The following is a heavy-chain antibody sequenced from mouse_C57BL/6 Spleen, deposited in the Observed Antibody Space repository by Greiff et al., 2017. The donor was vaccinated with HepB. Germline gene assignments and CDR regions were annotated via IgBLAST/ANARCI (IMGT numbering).Heavy chain of an antibody. J-gene: IGHJ2*01. CDR2: ISDGGSYT. Sequence: EVKLMESGGGLVKPGGSLKLSCAASGFTFSSYAMSWVRQTPEKRLEWVATISDGGSYTYYPDNVKGRFTISRDNAKNNLYLQMSHLKSEDTAMYYCAREGDYYSSLYYFDYWGQGTTLTVSS. D-gene: IGHD2-5*01. V-gene: IGHV5-4*01. CDR1: GFTFSSYA. CDR3: AREGDYYSSLYYFDY.